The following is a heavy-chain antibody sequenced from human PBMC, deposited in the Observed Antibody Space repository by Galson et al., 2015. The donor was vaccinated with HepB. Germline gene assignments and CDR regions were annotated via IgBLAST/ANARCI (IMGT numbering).Heavy chain of an antibody. J-gene: IGHJ6*02. Sequence: SVKVSCKASGYTFTSYYMHWVRQAPGQGLEWIGIIKPSGGSTSYAQKFQARVTMTRETSTSTVYMELSSLRSEDTAVYYCASVEALLVVVSSTNYGMDVWGQGTTVTVSS. CDR2: IKPSGGST. D-gene: IGHD2-15*01. V-gene: IGHV1-46*01. CDR3: ASVEALLVVVSSTNYGMDV. CDR1: GYTFTSYY.